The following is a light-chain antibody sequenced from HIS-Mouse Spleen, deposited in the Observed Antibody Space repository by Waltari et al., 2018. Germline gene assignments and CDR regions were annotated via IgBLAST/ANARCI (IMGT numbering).Light chain of an antibody. J-gene: IGKJ1*01. CDR3: QQSYSTPRT. Sequence: DIQMTQSPSSLSASVGDRVTITCRASQSISSYLNWYQQKPGKAPKLLIYAASSVQRGVPSRFSGSGSGTEFTLTISSLQPEDFATYYCQQSYSTPRTFGQGTKVEIK. CDR2: AAS. CDR1: QSISSY. V-gene: IGKV1-39*01.